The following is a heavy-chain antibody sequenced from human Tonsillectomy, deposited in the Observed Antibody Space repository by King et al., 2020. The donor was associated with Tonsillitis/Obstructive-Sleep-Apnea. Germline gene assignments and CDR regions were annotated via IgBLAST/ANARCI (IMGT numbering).Heavy chain of an antibody. CDR2: ISWNSGSI. CDR1: GFTFDDYA. Sequence: VQLVESGGGLVQPGRSLRLSCAASGFTFDDYAMHWVRQAPGKGLEWVSGISWNSGSIGYADSVKGRFTISRDNAKNSLYLQMNSLRAEDTALYYCAKDGEYSSSANFDYWGQGTLVTVSS. V-gene: IGHV3-9*01. D-gene: IGHD6-6*01. J-gene: IGHJ4*02. CDR3: AKDGEYSSSANFDY.